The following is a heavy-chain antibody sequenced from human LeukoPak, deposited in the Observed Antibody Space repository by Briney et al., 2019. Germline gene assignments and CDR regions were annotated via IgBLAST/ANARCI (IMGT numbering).Heavy chain of an antibody. Sequence: HPGGSLRLSCAASGFTFSGSAMHWVRQASGKGLEWVGRIRSKDNSYATAYAASVKGRFTISREDSKKTEYMQKNRRKTEDTAVYYCTRLPPSPSSWGQGTLVTVSS. V-gene: IGHV3-73*01. J-gene: IGHJ5*02. CDR1: GFTFSGSA. CDR2: IRSKDNSYAT. CDR3: TRLPPSPSS. D-gene: IGHD2-15*01.